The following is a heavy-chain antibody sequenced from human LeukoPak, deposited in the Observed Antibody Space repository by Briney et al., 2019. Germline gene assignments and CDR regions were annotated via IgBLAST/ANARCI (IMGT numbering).Heavy chain of an antibody. Sequence: PGGSLRLSCAASGFTFSSYRMSWVRQAPGKGLEWVANIKQDGSEKYYVDSVKGRFTISRDNAKNSLYLQMNSLRAEDTAVYYCARVLDYYDSSGYYYDFWGQGTLVTVSS. V-gene: IGHV3-7*04. CDR3: ARVLDYYDSSGYYYDF. CDR1: GFTFSSYR. CDR2: IKQDGSEK. J-gene: IGHJ4*02. D-gene: IGHD3-22*01.